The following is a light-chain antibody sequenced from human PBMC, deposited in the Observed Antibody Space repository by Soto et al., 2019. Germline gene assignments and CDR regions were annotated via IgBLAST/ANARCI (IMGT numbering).Light chain of an antibody. CDR3: QKFNDNPT. Sequence: AIQLTQSPSSLSASVGERVTITCRASQGISSALDWYQQKPGKAPKLLMYDASSLERGVPSRCSGSGSGTEFTLTISSLQPEDFATYYCQKFNDNPTFGQGTRLEIK. J-gene: IGKJ5*01. CDR2: DAS. CDR1: QGISSA. V-gene: IGKV1D-13*01.